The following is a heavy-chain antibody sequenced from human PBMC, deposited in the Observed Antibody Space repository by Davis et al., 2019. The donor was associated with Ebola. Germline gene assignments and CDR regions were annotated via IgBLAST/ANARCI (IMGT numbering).Heavy chain of an antibody. Sequence: MPSETLSLTCAVYGGSFSGYYWSWIRQPPGKGLEWIGEINHSGSTNYNPSLKSRVTISVDTSKNQFSLKLSSVTAADTAVYYCARHGGDSYGYNWFDPWGQGTLVTVSS. D-gene: IGHD5-18*01. J-gene: IGHJ5*02. CDR3: ARHGGDSYGYNWFDP. CDR1: GGSFSGYY. CDR2: INHSGST. V-gene: IGHV4-34*01.